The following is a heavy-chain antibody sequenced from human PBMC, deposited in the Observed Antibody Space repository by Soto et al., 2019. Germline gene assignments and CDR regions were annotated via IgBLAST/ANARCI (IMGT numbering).Heavy chain of an antibody. D-gene: IGHD3-3*01. CDR3: ARSRLYYDFWSGYYPYYYYGMDV. Sequence: GGSVKVACKASGYNFTGYYMHWVRQAPGQGLEWMGWINPNSGGTNYAQKFQGCFTMTRDTSISTAYMELSRLRSDDTAVYYCARSRLYYDFWSGYYPYYYYGMDVWGQGTTVTVSS. CDR2: INPNSGGT. V-gene: IGHV1-2*04. CDR1: GYNFTGYY. J-gene: IGHJ6*02.